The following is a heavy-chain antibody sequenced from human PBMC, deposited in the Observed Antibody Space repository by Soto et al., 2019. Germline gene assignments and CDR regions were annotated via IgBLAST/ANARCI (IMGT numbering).Heavy chain of an antibody. V-gene: IGHV1-18*01. J-gene: IGHJ4*02. CDR2: ISAYNGNT. D-gene: IGHD3-16*02. CDR3: ARVWDDYVWGSYRYSDY. Sequence: GASVKVSCKASGYTFTSYGISWVRQAPGQGLEWMGGISAYNGNTNYAQKLQGRVTMTTDTSTSTAYMGLRSLRSDDTAVYYCARVWDDYVWGSYRYSDYWGQGTLVTVSS. CDR1: GYTFTSYG.